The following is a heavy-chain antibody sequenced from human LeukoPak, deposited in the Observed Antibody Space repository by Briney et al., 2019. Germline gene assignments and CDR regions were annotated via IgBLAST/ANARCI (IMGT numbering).Heavy chain of an antibody. J-gene: IGHJ4*02. Sequence: PSETLSLTCAVSSASVTSHHWAWIRQPAGKGLQWVGRVHFSGSTNYNPSLRSRVAISLDKSKNEVSLTLKSVSAADTAVYYCTRDESSRDDSVGYHYWGRGVLVTVSS. CDR3: TRDESSRDDSVGYHY. D-gene: IGHD3-22*01. CDR2: VHFSGST. V-gene: IGHV4-4*07. CDR1: SASVTSHH.